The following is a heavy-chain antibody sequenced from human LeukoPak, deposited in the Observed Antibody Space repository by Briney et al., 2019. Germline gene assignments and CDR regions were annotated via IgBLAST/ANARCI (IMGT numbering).Heavy chain of an antibody. CDR1: GGSISSGGYS. Sequence: SETLSLTCAVSGGSISSGGYSWSWIRQPPGKGLEWIGYIYHSGSTYYNPSLKSRVTISVDRSKNQFSLKLSSVTAADTAVYYCARGAYDYVWGSYVAFDIWGQGTMVTVS. V-gene: IGHV4-30-2*01. CDR3: ARGAYDYVWGSYVAFDI. CDR2: IYHSGST. D-gene: IGHD3-16*01. J-gene: IGHJ3*02.